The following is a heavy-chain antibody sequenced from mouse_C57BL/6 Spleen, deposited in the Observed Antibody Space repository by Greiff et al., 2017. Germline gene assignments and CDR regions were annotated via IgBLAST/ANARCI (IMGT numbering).Heavy chain of an antibody. D-gene: IGHD1-1*01. CDR1: GYTFTSYW. J-gene: IGHJ2*01. V-gene: IGHV1-53*01. CDR3: AREGFITTVVIDYFDY. Sequence: QVQLQQPGTELVKPGASVKLSCKASGYTFTSYWMHWVKQRPGQGLEWIGNINPSNGGTNYNEKLKSKATLTVDKSSSTAYMQLSSLTSEDSAVYYCAREGFITTVVIDYFDYWGQGTTLTVSS. CDR2: INPSNGGT.